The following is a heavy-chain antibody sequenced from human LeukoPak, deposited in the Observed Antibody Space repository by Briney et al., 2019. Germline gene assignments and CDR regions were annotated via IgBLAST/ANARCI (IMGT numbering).Heavy chain of an antibody. V-gene: IGHV3-74*01. Sequence: GGSLRLSCAASGFTFSGYWMHWVRQVPGKGLVWVSRITGDGSSTTYADSVKGRFTISRDNAKNTLYLQMNSLRAEDTAVYYCARAGDYGSGSCAFDMWGQGTMVTVSS. J-gene: IGHJ3*02. CDR1: GFTFSGYW. CDR2: ITGDGSST. D-gene: IGHD3-10*01. CDR3: ARAGDYGSGSCAFDM.